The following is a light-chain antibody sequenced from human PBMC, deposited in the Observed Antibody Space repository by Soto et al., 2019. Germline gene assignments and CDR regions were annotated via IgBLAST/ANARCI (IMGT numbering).Light chain of an antibody. J-gene: IGKJ4*01. V-gene: IGKV3-11*01. CDR2: DAS. Sequence: EIALTQSPATLSLFPGERATLSCRASQNVKNYLAWYQQRPGQAPGLLIYDASNRATGIPARFSGSGSGTDFTLTISSLEPEDFAVYYCQQRSNWPLTFGGGTKVEI. CDR3: QQRSNWPLT. CDR1: QNVKNY.